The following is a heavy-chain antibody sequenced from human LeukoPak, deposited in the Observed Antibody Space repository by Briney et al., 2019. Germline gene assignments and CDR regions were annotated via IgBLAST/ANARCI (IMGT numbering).Heavy chain of an antibody. V-gene: IGHV3-23*01. Sequence: PGGSLRLSCAASGFTFSSYAMSWVRQAPGKGLEWVSAISGSGGSTYYADSVKGRFTISRDNSKNTLYLQMNSLRAEDTAVYYCAKDLRSYDFWSGYPGYNWFDPWGQGTLVTVSS. CDR1: GFTFSSYA. J-gene: IGHJ5*02. D-gene: IGHD3-3*01. CDR3: AKDLRSYDFWSGYPGYNWFDP. CDR2: ISGSGGST.